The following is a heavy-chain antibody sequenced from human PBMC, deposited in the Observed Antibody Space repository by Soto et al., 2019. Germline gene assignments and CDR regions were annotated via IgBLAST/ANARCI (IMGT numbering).Heavy chain of an antibody. J-gene: IGHJ5*02. CDR2: ISGSGGST. V-gene: IGHV3-23*01. CDR1: GFTLKSDA. D-gene: IGHD3-10*01. CDR3: ANGGPDNWFDP. Sequence: GGTLRLSCATSGFTLKSDAMNGGRQAPGKGLEWVSAISGSGGSTYYADSVKGRFTISRDNSKNTLYLQMNSLRAEDTAVYYCANGGPDNWFDPWGQGTLVTVSS.